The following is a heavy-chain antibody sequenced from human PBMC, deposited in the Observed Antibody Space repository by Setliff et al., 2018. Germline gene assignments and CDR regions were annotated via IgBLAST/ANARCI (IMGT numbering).Heavy chain of an antibody. D-gene: IGHD3-10*01. CDR3: ATDGPVLNGDYIS. CDR2: IYQNGIT. CDR1: GASISTTYYY. J-gene: IGHJ5*02. Sequence: PSETLSLTCSVSGASISTTYYYWDWIRQSPEKGLEWIGTIYQNGITYYNPSVKGRVTISVDKSKNQVSLSLRSVTAADTAVYYCATDGPVLNGDYISWGQGTLVTVSS. V-gene: IGHV4-39*07.